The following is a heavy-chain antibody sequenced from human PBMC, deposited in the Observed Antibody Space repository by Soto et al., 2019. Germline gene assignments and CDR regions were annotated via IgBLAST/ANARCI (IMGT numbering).Heavy chain of an antibody. CDR2: IDPKSGGT. CDR3: ARVSVDAPD. CDR1: GPTFIAYY. Sequence: QLVQSGAEVNKPGASVRVSCKTSGPTFIAYYIHWVRQAPGQGLEWMGWIDPKSGGTTYEQKFLGRVTMTRDTSINTAYMDLKRLTSDATAVYYCARVSVDAPDWGQGTLITV. J-gene: IGHJ4*02. D-gene: IGHD5-12*01. V-gene: IGHV1-2*02.